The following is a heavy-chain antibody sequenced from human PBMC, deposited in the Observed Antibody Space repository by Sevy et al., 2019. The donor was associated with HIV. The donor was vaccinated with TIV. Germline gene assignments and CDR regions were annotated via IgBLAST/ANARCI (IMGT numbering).Heavy chain of an antibody. Sequence: GGSLRLSCVASGFTFSNYDMNWVRQAPGKGLEWVSKIRSSGSDIYYDDSVKGRFTISRDNAKDSLNLQMNSLRAEDTAVYYCVRNGGAYDSGFDPWGQGTLVTVSS. CDR3: VRNGGAYDSGFDP. V-gene: IGHV3-48*03. D-gene: IGHD3-22*01. CDR1: GFTFSNYD. CDR2: IRSSGSDI. J-gene: IGHJ5*02.